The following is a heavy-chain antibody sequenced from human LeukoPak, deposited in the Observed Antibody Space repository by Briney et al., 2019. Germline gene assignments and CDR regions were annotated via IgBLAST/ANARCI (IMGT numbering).Heavy chain of an antibody. CDR1: GGSISSSSYY. V-gene: IGHV4-39*01. D-gene: IGHD3-22*01. Sequence: SETLSLTCAVSGGSISSSSYYWGWIRQPPGKGLEWIGSIYYSGSTYYNPSLKSRVTTSVDTSKNQFSLKLSSVTAADTAVYYCAGRGGYPLYYFDYWGQGTLVTVSS. CDR2: IYYSGST. J-gene: IGHJ4*02. CDR3: AGRGGYPLYYFDY.